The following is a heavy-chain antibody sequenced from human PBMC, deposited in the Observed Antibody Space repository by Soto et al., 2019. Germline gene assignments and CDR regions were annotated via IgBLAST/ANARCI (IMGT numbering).Heavy chain of an antibody. CDR1: GYTLTELS. J-gene: IGHJ4*02. CDR2: FDPEDGET. D-gene: IGHD3-22*01. Sequence: ASVKVSCKVSGYTLTELSMHWVRQAPGKGLEWVGGFDPEDGETIYAQKFQGRVTMTEDTSTDTAYMELSSLGSEDTAVYYCATGYYYDSSGYYYVPYFDYWGQGTLVTVSS. CDR3: ATGYYYDSSGYYYVPYFDY. V-gene: IGHV1-24*01.